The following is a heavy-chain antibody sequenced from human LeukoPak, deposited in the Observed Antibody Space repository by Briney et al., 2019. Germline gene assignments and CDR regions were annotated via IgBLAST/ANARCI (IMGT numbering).Heavy chain of an antibody. CDR3: ARGQSDYGDYVSAFDI. V-gene: IGHV3-69-1*01. D-gene: IGHD4-17*01. CDR1: GFTFSSYA. CDR2: ISSSSTI. J-gene: IGHJ3*02. Sequence: NPGGSLRLSCAASGFTFSSYAMSWVRQAPGKGLEWVSSISSSSTIYYADSVKGRFTISRDNAKNSLYLQMNSLRAEDTAVYYCARGQSDYGDYVSAFDIWGQGTMVTVSS.